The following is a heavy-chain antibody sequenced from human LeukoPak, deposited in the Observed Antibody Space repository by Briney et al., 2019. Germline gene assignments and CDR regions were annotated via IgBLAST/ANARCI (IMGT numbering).Heavy chain of an antibody. V-gene: IGHV3-23*01. J-gene: IGHJ4*02. D-gene: IGHD6-13*01. Sequence: GGSLRLSCAASGFPFTAYAMHWVRQAPGKGLEWVSAISGSGSGGSTHYADSVKGRFTISRDNSKNTLYVQMNSLRAGDTALYYCAKGSRSSWYHSQYFDYWGQGTLVTVSS. CDR1: GFPFTAYA. CDR3: AKGSRSSWYHSQYFDY. CDR2: ISGSGSGGST.